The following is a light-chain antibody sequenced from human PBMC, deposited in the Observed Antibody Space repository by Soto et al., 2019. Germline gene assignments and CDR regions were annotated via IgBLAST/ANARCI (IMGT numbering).Light chain of an antibody. V-gene: IGLV1-47*01. Sequence: QSVLTQTPSASGTPGQSVTISCSGNNSNMGRNYVYWYQQVPGTAPKLLMYRNDVRPSGVPDRFTGSKSGTSASLAISGLRSEDEADYYCAVWDNSLNGVAFGGGTKVTVL. CDR1: NSNMGRNY. J-gene: IGLJ2*01. CDR3: AVWDNSLNGVA. CDR2: RND.